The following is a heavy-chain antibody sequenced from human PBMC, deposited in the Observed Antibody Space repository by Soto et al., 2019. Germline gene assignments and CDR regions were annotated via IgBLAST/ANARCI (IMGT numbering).Heavy chain of an antibody. D-gene: IGHD3-16*01. V-gene: IGHV1-8*01. CDR3: ARTIIMITFGGVIKYFDY. CDR2: MNPNSGNT. Sequence: ASVKVSCKASGYTFTSYDINWVRQATGQGLEWMGWMNPNSGNTGYAQKFQGRVTMTRNTSISTAYMELSSLRSEDTAVYYCARTIIMITFGGVIKYFDYWGQGTLVTVSS. CDR1: GYTFTSYD. J-gene: IGHJ4*02.